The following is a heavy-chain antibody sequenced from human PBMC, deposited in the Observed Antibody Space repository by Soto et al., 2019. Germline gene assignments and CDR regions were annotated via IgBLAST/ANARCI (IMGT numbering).Heavy chain of an antibody. V-gene: IGHV3-30-3*01. D-gene: IGHD2-2*02. CDR2: ISYDGSNK. Sequence: GGSLRLSCAASGFTFSSYAMHWVRQAPGKGLEWVAVISYDGSNKYYAGSVKGRFTISRDNSKNTLYLQMNSLRAEDTAVYYCARDCSSTSCYILGYWGQGTLVTVSS. CDR3: ARDCSSTSCYILGY. J-gene: IGHJ4*02. CDR1: GFTFSSYA.